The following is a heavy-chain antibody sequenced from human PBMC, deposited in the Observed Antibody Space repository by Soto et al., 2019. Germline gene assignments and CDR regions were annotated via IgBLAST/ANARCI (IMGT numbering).Heavy chain of an antibody. D-gene: IGHD5-12*01. V-gene: IGHV3-48*03. J-gene: IGHJ3*02. CDR1: GFTFGSYE. Sequence: VGSLRLSCVASGFTFGSYEMNWVRQAPGRGLEWVSYIDNSVTATRYAESVKGRFTISRDNAENSLYLQMNNLRAEDTAVYYCTRTHSGYAGYDAYDIWGQGTLVTVSS. CDR3: TRTHSGYAGYDAYDI. CDR2: IDNSVTAT.